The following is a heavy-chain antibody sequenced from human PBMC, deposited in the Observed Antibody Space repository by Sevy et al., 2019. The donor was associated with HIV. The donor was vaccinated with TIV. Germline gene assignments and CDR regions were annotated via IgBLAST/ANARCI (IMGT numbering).Heavy chain of an antibody. CDR1: GITVRDNS. CDR3: AKLLHY. J-gene: IGHJ4*02. Sequence: GESLKISCAASGITVRDNSMSWVRQTPGKGLEWVSSIVGGGESTYYADSVKGRFTISRDISQNIVYLQMNSLRAEDTAVYFCAKLLHYLGQGIVVTVSS. V-gene: IGHV3-23*01. D-gene: IGHD5-18*01. CDR2: IVGGGEST.